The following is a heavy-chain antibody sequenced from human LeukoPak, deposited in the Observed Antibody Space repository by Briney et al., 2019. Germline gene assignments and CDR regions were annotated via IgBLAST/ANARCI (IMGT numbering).Heavy chain of an antibody. CDR2: IYSDGRT. CDR3: AKWGGYDSSGYPSLFYDY. J-gene: IGHJ4*02. V-gene: IGHV3-53*01. D-gene: IGHD3-22*01. CDR1: GFTVSNKY. Sequence: PGGSLRLSCAASGFTVSNKYMTWVRQAPGKGLEWVSLIYSDGRTYYADSVKGRFTISRDNSKNTLYLQMNSLRAEDTAVYYCAKWGGYDSSGYPSLFYDYWGQGTLVTVSS.